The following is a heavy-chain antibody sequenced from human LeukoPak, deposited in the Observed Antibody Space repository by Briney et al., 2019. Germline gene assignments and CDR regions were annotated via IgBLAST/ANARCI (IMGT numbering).Heavy chain of an antibody. Sequence: PGGSLRLSCAASGFTFSTFAMIWVRQPPGKGLEWVSGINWNGGSTGYADSVKGRFTISRDNAKNSLYLQMNSLRAEDTALYYCARGGYSGYGEDYWGQGTLVTVSS. CDR1: GFTFSTFA. CDR3: ARGGYSGYGEDY. J-gene: IGHJ4*02. D-gene: IGHD5-12*01. CDR2: INWNGGST. V-gene: IGHV3-20*04.